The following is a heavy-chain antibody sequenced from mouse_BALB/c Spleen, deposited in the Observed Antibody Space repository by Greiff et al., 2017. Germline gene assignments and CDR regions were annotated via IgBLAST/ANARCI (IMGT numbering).Heavy chain of an antibody. V-gene: IGHV5-12-2*01. CDR3: ARQTRSPYYAMDY. Sequence: EVKLVESGGGLVQPGGSLKLSCAASGFTFSSYTMSWVRQTPEKRLEWVAYISNGGGSTYYQDTVKGRFTISRDNAKNTLYLQMSSLKSEDTAMYYCARQTRSPYYAMDYWGQGTSVTVSS. CDR1: GFTFSSYT. CDR2: ISNGGGST. J-gene: IGHJ4*01.